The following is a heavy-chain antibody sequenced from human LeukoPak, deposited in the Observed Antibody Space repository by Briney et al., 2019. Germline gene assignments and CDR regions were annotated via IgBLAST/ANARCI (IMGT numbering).Heavy chain of an antibody. Sequence: VASVKVSCKASGYTFTGYYMHWVRQAPGQGLEWMGWINPNSGGTNYAQKFQGRVTMTRDTSISTAYMELSRLRSDDTAVYYCARERTLTSCYDYWGQGTLVTVS. CDR3: ARERTLTSCYDY. V-gene: IGHV1-2*02. D-gene: IGHD2-15*01. J-gene: IGHJ4*02. CDR2: INPNSGGT. CDR1: GYTFTGYY.